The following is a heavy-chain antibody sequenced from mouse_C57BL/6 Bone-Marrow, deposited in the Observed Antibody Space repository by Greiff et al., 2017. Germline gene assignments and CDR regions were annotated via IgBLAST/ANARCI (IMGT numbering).Heavy chain of an antibody. J-gene: IGHJ1*03. V-gene: IGHV14-4*01. CDR1: GFNIKDDY. Sequence: EVQLQQSGAELVRPGASVKLSCTASGFNIKDDYMHWVKQRPEQGLEWIGWIDPENGDTEYASKFQGKATITADTSSNTAYLQLSSLTSEDTAVYYCTLYCDYDVDWYFDVWGTGTTVTVSS. D-gene: IGHD2-4*01. CDR3: TLYCDYDVDWYFDV. CDR2: IDPENGDT.